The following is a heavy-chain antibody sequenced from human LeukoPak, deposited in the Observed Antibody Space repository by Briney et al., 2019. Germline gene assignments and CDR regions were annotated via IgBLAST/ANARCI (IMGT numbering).Heavy chain of an antibody. V-gene: IGHV4-59*08. CDR3: ARHAPYYDFWSGLYYFDY. CDR1: GGAISSYY. CDR2: IYYSGST. J-gene: IGHJ4*02. Sequence: SETLSLTCTVPGGAISSYYWSWIRQPPGKGLERIGYIYYSGSTNYNPSLKSRVTISVDTSKNQFPLKLSSVTAADTAVYYCARHAPYYDFWSGLYYFDYWGQGTLVTVSS. D-gene: IGHD3-3*01.